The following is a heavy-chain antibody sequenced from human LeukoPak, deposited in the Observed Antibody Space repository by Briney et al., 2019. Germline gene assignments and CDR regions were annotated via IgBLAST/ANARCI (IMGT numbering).Heavy chain of an antibody. Sequence: ASVKVSCKVSGYTLTELSMHWVRQAPGQGLEWMGWISAYNGNTNYAQKLQGRVTMTTDTSTSTAYMELRSLRSDDTAVYYCARNARHRFWLVHDHNYMDVWGQGTLVTVSS. D-gene: IGHD3-9*01. CDR1: GYTLTELS. V-gene: IGHV1-18*01. CDR2: ISAYNGNT. J-gene: IGHJ4*02. CDR3: ARNARHRFWLVHDHNYMDV.